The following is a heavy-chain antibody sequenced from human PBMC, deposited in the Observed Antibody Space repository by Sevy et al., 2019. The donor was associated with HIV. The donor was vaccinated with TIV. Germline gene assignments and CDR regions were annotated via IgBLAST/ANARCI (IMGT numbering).Heavy chain of an antibody. CDR1: GGSFSGYY. CDR2: INHSGST. D-gene: IGHD4-17*01. Sequence: SETLSLTCAVYGGSFSGYYWSWIRQPPGKGLEWIGEINHSGSTNYNPSLKSRVTISVDTSKNQFSLKLSSVTAADTAVDYCARGGGYGDYEWWFDPWGQGTLVTVSS. CDR3: ARGGGYGDYEWWFDP. V-gene: IGHV4-34*01. J-gene: IGHJ5*02.